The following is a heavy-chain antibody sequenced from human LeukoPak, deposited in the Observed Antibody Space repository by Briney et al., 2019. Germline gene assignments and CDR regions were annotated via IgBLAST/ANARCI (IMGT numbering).Heavy chain of an antibody. D-gene: IGHD4-17*01. CDR2: IWYDGSNK. CDR1: GFTFSSYG. V-gene: IGHV3-33*01. CDR3: ARSIRYYGDYDY. J-gene: IGHJ4*02. Sequence: GRSLRLSCAASGFTFSSYGMHWVRQVPGKGLEWVAVIWYDGSNKYYADSVKGRFAISRDNSKNTLYLQMNSLRAEDTAVYYCARSIRYYGDYDYWGQGTLVTVSS.